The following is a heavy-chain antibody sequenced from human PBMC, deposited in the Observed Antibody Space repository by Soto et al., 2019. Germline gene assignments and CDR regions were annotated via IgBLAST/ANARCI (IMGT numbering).Heavy chain of an antibody. Sequence: SETLSLTCTVSGGSISSGDYYWSWIRQHPGKGLEWIGYIYYSGSTYYNQSLKSQVTISVDTSNKQFSLKLSSVTAADTAVYYCARDPPTPDYWGQGTLVTVSS. CDR2: IYYSGST. CDR3: ARDPPTPDY. V-gene: IGHV4-30-4*01. J-gene: IGHJ4*02. CDR1: GGSISSGDYY.